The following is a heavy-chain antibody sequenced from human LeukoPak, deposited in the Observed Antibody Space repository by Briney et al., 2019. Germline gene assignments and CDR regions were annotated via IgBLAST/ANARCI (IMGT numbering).Heavy chain of an antibody. CDR1: GGSISSYY. Sequence: SETLSLTCTVSGGSISSYYWSWIRQPPVKGLEWIGYIYYSGSTNYNPSFRSRATISVDKSNNRFSLKLSAVTAADSAIYYCAREGYFDTSGYFEYWGQGILVTVSP. J-gene: IGHJ4*02. CDR3: AREGYFDTSGYFEY. CDR2: IYYSGST. V-gene: IGHV4-59*01. D-gene: IGHD3-22*01.